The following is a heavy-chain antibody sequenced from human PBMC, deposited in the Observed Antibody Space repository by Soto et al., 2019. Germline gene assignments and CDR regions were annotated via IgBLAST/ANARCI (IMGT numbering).Heavy chain of an antibody. CDR3: ARSWTADYSNPFDY. CDR1: GGSISSGGYY. D-gene: IGHD4-4*01. V-gene: IGHV4-31*03. Sequence: SETLSLTCTVSGGSISSGGYYWSWIRQHPGKGLEWIGYIYYSGSTYYNPSLKSRVTISVDTSKNQFSLKLSSVTAADTAVYYCARSWTADYSNPFDYWGQGTLVTVSS. J-gene: IGHJ4*02. CDR2: IYYSGST.